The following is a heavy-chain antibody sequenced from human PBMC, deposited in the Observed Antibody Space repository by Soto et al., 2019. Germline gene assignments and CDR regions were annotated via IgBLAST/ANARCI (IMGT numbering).Heavy chain of an antibody. V-gene: IGHV3-23*01. CDR1: GFTFSSYA. CDR3: AKVFGYLVYYYYYGMDV. J-gene: IGHJ6*02. CDR2: ISGSGGSA. Sequence: GGSLRLSCAAYGFTFSSYAMSWVRQAPGKGLEWVSAISGSGGSAYYADSVKGRFTISRDNSKNTLYLQMNSLRAEDTAVYYCAKVFGYLVYYYYYGMDVWGQGTTVTVSS. D-gene: IGHD5-18*01.